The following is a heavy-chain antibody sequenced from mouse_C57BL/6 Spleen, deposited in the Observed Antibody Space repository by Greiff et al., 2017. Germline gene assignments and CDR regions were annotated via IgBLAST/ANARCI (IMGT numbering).Heavy chain of an antibody. CDR3: ASSYYYGSPYYFDY. Sequence: EVQLVESGGGLVQPGGSLSLSCAASGFTFTDYYMSWVRQPPGKALEWLGFIRNKANGYTTEYSASVKGRFTISRDNSQSILYLQMNALRAEDSATYYCASSYYYGSPYYFDYWGQGTTLTVSS. CDR1: GFTFTDYY. J-gene: IGHJ2*01. V-gene: IGHV7-3*01. D-gene: IGHD1-1*01. CDR2: IRNKANGYTT.